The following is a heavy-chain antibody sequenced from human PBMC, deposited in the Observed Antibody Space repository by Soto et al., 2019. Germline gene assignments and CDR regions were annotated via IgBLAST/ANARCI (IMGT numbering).Heavy chain of an antibody. Sequence: ASVKVSCKASGGTFSSYAISWVRQAPGQGLEWMGGIIPIFGTANYAQKFQGRVTITADESTSTAYMELSSLRSEDTAVYYCARRHYDSSDYYYYGMDVWGQGTTVTVSS. CDR3: ARRHYDSSDYYYYGMDV. J-gene: IGHJ6*02. CDR1: GGTFSSYA. D-gene: IGHD3-22*01. CDR2: IIPIFGTA. V-gene: IGHV1-69*13.